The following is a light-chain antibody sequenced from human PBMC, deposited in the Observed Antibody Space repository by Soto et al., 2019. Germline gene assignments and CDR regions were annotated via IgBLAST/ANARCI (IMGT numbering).Light chain of an antibody. V-gene: IGKV3-15*01. CDR2: GAS. CDR3: QQYNSWPQT. J-gene: IGKJ1*01. Sequence: EIMMAQSPSTLSVSPGERATLSCRASQSVTTNLAWYQQKPGQAPRLLIYGASTRATGIPARFSGSGSGTEFTLTISSLQSEDFAVYYCQQYNSWPQTFGQGTKVDIK. CDR1: QSVTTN.